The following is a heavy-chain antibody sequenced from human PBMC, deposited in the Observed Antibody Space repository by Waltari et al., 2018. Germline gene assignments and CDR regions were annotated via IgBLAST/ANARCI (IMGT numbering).Heavy chain of an antibody. D-gene: IGHD5-12*01. CDR2: LSSDSTNK. CDR1: GFPFGDSA. Sequence: QVHLVESGGGVVQPGRSLKLSCAAFGFPFGDSAMHWVRQAPGKGLEWVAVLSSDSTNKFYTDIVKGRFTISRDNSKNTLYLQMNSLRAEDTAVYYCAKEGSGGYDFWGQGTLVTVSP. J-gene: IGHJ4*02. V-gene: IGHV3-30*18. CDR3: AKEGSGGYDF.